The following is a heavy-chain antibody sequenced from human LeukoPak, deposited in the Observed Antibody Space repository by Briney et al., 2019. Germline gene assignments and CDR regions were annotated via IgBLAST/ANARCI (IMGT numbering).Heavy chain of an antibody. CDR2: INPTSGGT. CDR1: GYLFNAYY. J-gene: IGHJ5*02. V-gene: IGHV1-2*02. Sequence: LWASVQVSFKASGYLFNAYYLHWVRQAPGQGLEWMGWINPTSGGTHYAQNFQGSVTLTRDTSISTAYMELSRLRSDDTAVYYCARERANSFDSWGQGTLLIVSS. CDR3: ARERANSFDS.